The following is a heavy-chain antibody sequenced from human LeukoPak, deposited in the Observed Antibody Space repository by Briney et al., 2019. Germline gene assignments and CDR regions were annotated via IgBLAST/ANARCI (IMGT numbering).Heavy chain of an antibody. CDR3: ARDHFGDYFDY. CDR1: GGSISSYY. D-gene: IGHD3-10*01. CDR2: IYYSGST. J-gene: IGHJ4*02. Sequence: KPSETLSLTCTVSGGSISSYYWSWIRQPPGKGLEWIEYIYYSGSTNYNPSLKSRVTILVDTSKNQFSLKLSSVTAADTAVYYCARDHFGDYFDYWGQGTLVTVSS. V-gene: IGHV4-59*01.